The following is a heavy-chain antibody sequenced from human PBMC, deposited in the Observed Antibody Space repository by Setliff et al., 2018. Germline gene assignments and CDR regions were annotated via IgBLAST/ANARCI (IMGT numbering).Heavy chain of an antibody. V-gene: IGHV1-3*01. CDR2: FNVGHGYT. J-gene: IGHJ4*02. Sequence: GASVKVSCKASGGTFSSYAISWVRQAPGQRLEWMGWFNVGHGYTKYSQKFQGRVTMTSDTSASTAYMELNSLRSEDTALYYCARGGGVNDDNSGFYRSFDYWGQGTLVTVSS. D-gene: IGHD3-22*01. CDR3: ARGGGVNDDNSGFYRSFDY. CDR1: GGTFSSYA.